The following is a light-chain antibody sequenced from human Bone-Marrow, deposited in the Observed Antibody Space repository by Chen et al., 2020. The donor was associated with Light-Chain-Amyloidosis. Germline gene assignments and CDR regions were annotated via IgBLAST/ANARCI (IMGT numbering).Light chain of an antibody. CDR2: AAS. J-gene: IGKJ2*03. CDR1: LSVTSSN. CDR3: HQYGLSPYS. V-gene: IGKV3-20*01. Sequence: ILLTQSPGTLSLSPGEGATLSCRASLSVTSSNLAWYQQKPGQAPRLLIYAASIRATGIPDRFSVSGSGTDFTLIISRLEPEDFALYYCHQYGLSPYSVGQGTKLEIK.